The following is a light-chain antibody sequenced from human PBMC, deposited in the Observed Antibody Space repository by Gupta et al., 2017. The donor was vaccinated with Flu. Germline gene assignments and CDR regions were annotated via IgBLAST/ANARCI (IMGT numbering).Light chain of an antibody. CDR1: QNISNY. CDR3: QQTYSTIWT. V-gene: IGKV1-39*01. CDR2: AAS. Sequence: DIEMTHSPSSLSASFGDRVTITCRASQNISNYLNWYQQKPGRAPNLLIYAASSLHAGVPSRFSGSGSVTDFTLTISSLQPEDFASYYCQQTYSTIWTFGQGTKVDI. J-gene: IGKJ1*01.